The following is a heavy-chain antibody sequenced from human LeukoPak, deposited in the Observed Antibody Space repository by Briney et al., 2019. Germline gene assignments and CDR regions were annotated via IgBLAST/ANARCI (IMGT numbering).Heavy chain of an antibody. J-gene: IGHJ5*02. CDR2: TNPNSADT. D-gene: IGHD3-10*01. Sequence: APVKASCKPSGYTFTGHYVHWVRQAPGQGFEWMGWTNPNSADTNYAQNFQGRVTMTSDTSITTAYMELTGLRSDDTAVYYCARDPGVRGVFWFDPWGQGTLVTVSS. CDR1: GYTFTGHY. V-gene: IGHV1-2*02. CDR3: ARDPGVRGVFWFDP.